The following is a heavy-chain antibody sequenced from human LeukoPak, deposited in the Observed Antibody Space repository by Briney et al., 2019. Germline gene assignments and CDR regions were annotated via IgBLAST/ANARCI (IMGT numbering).Heavy chain of an antibody. Sequence: GGSLRLSCAASGFSFSSYWMHWVRQAPGKGLVWVSRIKSDGKTNYADSVKGRFTISRDNAKNTVSLQMNSLRAEDTGVYYCARAPSEIGGYYPEYFRHWGQGTLATVSS. J-gene: IGHJ1*01. CDR3: ARAPSEIGGYYPEYFRH. CDR2: IKSDGKT. CDR1: GFSFSSYW. V-gene: IGHV3-74*01. D-gene: IGHD3-22*01.